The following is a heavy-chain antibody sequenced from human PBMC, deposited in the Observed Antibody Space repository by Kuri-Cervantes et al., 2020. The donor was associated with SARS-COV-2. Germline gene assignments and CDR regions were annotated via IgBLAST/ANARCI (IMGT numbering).Heavy chain of an antibody. V-gene: IGHV4-38-2*01. CDR1: GYSISSGYY. Sequence: SETLSLTCAVSGYSISSGYYWGWIRPAPGKGLEWIGSINHSGSTNYNPSLKSRVTISVDTSKNQFSLKLSSVTAADTAVYYCARHSYDFWSGSEPFDYWGQGTLVTVSS. D-gene: IGHD3-3*01. CDR2: INHSGST. CDR3: ARHSYDFWSGSEPFDY. J-gene: IGHJ4*02.